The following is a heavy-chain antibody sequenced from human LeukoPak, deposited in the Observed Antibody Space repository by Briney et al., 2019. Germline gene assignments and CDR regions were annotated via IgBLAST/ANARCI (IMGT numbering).Heavy chain of an antibody. V-gene: IGHV4-34*01. D-gene: IGHD2-21*02. CDR3: AGGLAEVVTQGSSARPGNFDY. CDR2: INHSGST. Sequence: SETLSLTCAVYGGSFSGYYWSWIRQPPGKGLEWIGEINHSGSTNYNPSLKSRVTISVDTSKNQFSLKLSSVTAADTAVYYCAGGLAEVVTQGSSARPGNFDYWGQGTLVTVSS. J-gene: IGHJ4*02. CDR1: GGSFSGYY.